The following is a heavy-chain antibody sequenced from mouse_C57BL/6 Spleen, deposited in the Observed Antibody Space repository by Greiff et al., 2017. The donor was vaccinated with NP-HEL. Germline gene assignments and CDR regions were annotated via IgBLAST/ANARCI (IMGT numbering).Heavy chain of an antibody. CDR2: IHPNSGST. CDR1: GYTFTSYW. J-gene: IGHJ1*03. V-gene: IGHV1-64*01. CDR3: ARGTGPHWYFDV. Sequence: QVQLPQPGAELVKPGASVKLSCKASGYTFTSYWMHWVKQRPGQGLEWIGMIHPNSGSTNYNEKFKSKATLTVDKSSSTAYMQLSSLTSEDSAVYYCARGTGPHWYFDVWGTGTTVTVSS.